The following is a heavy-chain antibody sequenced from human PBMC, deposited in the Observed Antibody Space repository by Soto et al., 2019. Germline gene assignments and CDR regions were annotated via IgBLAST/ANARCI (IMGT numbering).Heavy chain of an antibody. CDR1: GYSYTTFG. CDR2: MNSNSGKT. CDR3: VRDRLTVTGTKCFDY. V-gene: IGHV1-18*01. J-gene: IGHJ4*02. D-gene: IGHD4-17*01. Sequence: QVQLVQSGAEVKKPGASVKVSCKPSGYSYTTFGISWVRQAPGQGLEWMGWMNSNSGKTDYAQKFQGRVTMTTDTFTRTANMDLRSLTSDDTAVYFCVRDRLTVTGTKCFDYWGQGTLVTVSS.